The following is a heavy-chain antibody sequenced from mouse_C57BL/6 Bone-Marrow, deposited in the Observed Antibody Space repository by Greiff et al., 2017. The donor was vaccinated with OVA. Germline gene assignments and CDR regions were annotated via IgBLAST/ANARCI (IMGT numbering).Heavy chain of an antibody. CDR2: FNPSTGGT. V-gene: IGHV1-42*01. D-gene: IGHD2-3*01. J-gene: IGHJ3*01. CDR3: ASLDGSWFAY. Sequence: VQLQQSGPELVKPGASVKISCKASGYSFTGYYMNWVKQSPEKSLEWIGEFNPSTGGTTYNQKFKAKATLTVDKSSSTAYMQLKRLTSEDSAVYYCASLDGSWFAYWGQGTLVTVSA. CDR1: GYSFTGYY.